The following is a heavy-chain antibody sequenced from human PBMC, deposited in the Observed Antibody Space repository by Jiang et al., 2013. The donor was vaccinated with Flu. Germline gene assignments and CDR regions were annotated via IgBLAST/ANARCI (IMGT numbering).Heavy chain of an antibody. V-gene: IGHV1-2*04. CDR1: GYTFTGYY. J-gene: IGHJ5*02. CDR2: INPNSGGT. CDR3: AREVVGGGSSNWFDP. D-gene: IGHD2-15*01. Sequence: VQLLESGAEVKKPGASVKVSCKASGYTFTGYYMHWVRQAPGQGLEWMGWINPNSGGTNYAQKFQGWVTMTRDTSISTAYMELSRLRSDDTAVYYCAREVVGGGSSNWFDPWGQGTLVTVSS.